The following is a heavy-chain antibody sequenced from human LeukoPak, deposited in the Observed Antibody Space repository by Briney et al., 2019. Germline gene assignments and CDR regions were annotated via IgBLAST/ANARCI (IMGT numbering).Heavy chain of an antibody. CDR3: ARGLLLRTIFGVVIPGWFDP. J-gene: IGHJ5*02. Sequence: SETLSLTCTVSGGSISSSSYYWGWIRQPPGKGLEWIGSIYYSGSTYYNPSLKSRVTISVDTSKNQFSLKLSSVTAADTAVYYCARGLLLRTIFGVVIPGWFDPWGQGTLVTVSS. CDR2: IYYSGST. CDR1: GGSISSSSYY. D-gene: IGHD3-3*01. V-gene: IGHV4-39*01.